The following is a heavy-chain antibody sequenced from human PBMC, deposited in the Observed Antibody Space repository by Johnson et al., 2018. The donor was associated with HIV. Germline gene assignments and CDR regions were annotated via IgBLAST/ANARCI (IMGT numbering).Heavy chain of an antibody. Sequence: VQLVESGGGLVQPGGSLRLSCAASGFTFSSYWMSWVRQAPGKGPEWVANIKQDGSEKNYVDSVKGRFTFSRDNAKNSLYLQMNSLRAEDTAVYYCARDRLALVVFALDAFDSWGQGTMVTVSS. CDR1: GFTFSSYW. CDR3: ARDRLALVVFALDAFDS. V-gene: IGHV3-7*05. D-gene: IGHD2-8*02. CDR2: IKQDGSEK. J-gene: IGHJ3*02.